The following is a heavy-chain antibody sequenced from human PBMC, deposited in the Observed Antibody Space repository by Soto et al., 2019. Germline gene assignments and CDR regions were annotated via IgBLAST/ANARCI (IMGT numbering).Heavy chain of an antibody. CDR3: AGLSYYGSVDYYYGMDV. CDR1: GYSFTNYW. D-gene: IGHD3-10*01. J-gene: IGHJ6*02. V-gene: IGHV5-10-1*01. Sequence: PGESLKISCKGSGYSFTNYWITWVRQMPGKGLEWMGKIDPSDSYTNYSPSFQGHVTISTDKSISTAYLQWSSLKASDTAMYYCAGLSYYGSVDYYYGMDVWGQGTTVTVSS. CDR2: IDPSDSYT.